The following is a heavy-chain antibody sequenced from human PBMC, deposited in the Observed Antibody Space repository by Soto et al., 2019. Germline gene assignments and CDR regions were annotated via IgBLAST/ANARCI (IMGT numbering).Heavy chain of an antibody. CDR2: IFYSGST. D-gene: IGHD3-10*01. CDR3: ARDGPLVRGVFEGQ. V-gene: IGHV4-4*02. CDR1: GASIRTNNW. J-gene: IGHJ4*02. Sequence: QVQLQESGPGLVKPSGTLSLTCAVSGASIRTNNWWTWVRQPPGKGLEWIGEIFYSGSTNYNPSLNSRVTISVDKSKNQFSLRLSSVTAADTAVYYCARDGPLVRGVFEGQWGQGTLVIVSS.